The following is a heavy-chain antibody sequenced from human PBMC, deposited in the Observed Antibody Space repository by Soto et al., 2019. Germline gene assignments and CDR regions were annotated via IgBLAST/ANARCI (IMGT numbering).Heavy chain of an antibody. CDR1: GFTFSSYS. D-gene: IGHD3-3*01. J-gene: IGHJ3*02. CDR3: AIVSARYYDFWSGYVPHAFDI. Sequence: GGSLRLSCAASGFTFSSYSMNWVRQAPGKGLEWVSYISSSSSTIYYADSVKGRFTISRDNAKNSLYLQMNSLRSEDTAVYYCAIVSARYYDFWSGYVPHAFDIWGQGTMVTVSS. CDR2: ISSSSSTI. V-gene: IGHV3-48*01.